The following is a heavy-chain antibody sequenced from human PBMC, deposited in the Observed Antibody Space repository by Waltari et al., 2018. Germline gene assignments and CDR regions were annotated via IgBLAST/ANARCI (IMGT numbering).Heavy chain of an antibody. Sequence: EVQMVESGGGLVQPGGSLTISCEASGFTFSTFWMSWFRQAPGKGVGGVANIKEDGSATYYIDSVRGRFTISRDNAKNSLYLQMSSLRVDDTAMYYCSRDSSGNDYWGQGTLVTVS. D-gene: IGHD1-26*01. V-gene: IGHV3-7*01. CDR3: SRDSSGNDY. J-gene: IGHJ4*02. CDR1: GFTFSTFW. CDR2: IKEDGSAT.